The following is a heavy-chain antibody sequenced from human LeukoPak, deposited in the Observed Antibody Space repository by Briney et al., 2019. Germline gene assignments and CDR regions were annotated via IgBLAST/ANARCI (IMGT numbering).Heavy chain of an antibody. Sequence: SETLSLTCAVYGGSFSGYYWSWIRQTPGKGLEWIGEISHSGRANYNPSLKSRVTISVDSSKMQFSLSLRFVTAADTAVYYCARGPSEIYYDGSGYCYFDHWGQGTLGTVPS. CDR2: ISHSGRA. CDR1: GGSFSGYY. V-gene: IGHV4-34*01. J-gene: IGHJ4*02. CDR3: ARGPSEIYYDGSGYCYFDH. D-gene: IGHD3-22*01.